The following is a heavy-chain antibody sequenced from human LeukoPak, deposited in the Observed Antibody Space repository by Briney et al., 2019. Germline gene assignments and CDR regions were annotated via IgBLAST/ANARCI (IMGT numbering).Heavy chain of an antibody. Sequence: PGGSLRLSCAASGFTFSTYAMSWVRQAPGKGLEWVSVIYSGGSTYYADSVKGRFTISRDNSKNTLYLQMNSLRAEDTAVYYCATLAVAGTENAFDIWGQGTMVTVSS. J-gene: IGHJ3*02. CDR3: ATLAVAGTENAFDI. D-gene: IGHD6-19*01. CDR2: IYSGGST. CDR1: GFTFSTYA. V-gene: IGHV3-66*01.